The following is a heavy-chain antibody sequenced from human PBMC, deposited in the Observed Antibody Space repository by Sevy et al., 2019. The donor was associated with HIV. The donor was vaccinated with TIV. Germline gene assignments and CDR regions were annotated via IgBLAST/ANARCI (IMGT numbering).Heavy chain of an antibody. CDR1: RFTFSSYS. J-gene: IGHJ6*02. Sequence: GGSLRLSCVASRFTFSSYSMIWVRQAPGKGLEWVSSISSSSSYIYYADSVKGRFTISRDNAKTSLYLQMNSLRAEDSAVYYCATDRDGSGSSGGYGMDVWGQGTTVTVSS. CDR3: ATDRDGSGSSGGYGMDV. D-gene: IGHD3-10*01. CDR2: ISSSSSYI. V-gene: IGHV3-21*01.